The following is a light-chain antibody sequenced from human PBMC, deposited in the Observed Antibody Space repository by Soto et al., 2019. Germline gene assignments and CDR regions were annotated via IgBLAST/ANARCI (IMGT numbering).Light chain of an antibody. Sequence: SALTQPASVSGSPGQSITISCPGASSDVGSYNLVSWYQQHPGKAPKLMIYGVSKRPSGVSDRFSGSKSGDTASLTISGLQAEDEADYYCCSYAGVNTFYVFGTGTKVTVL. J-gene: IGLJ1*01. CDR2: GVS. V-gene: IGLV2-23*02. CDR3: CSYAGVNTFYV. CDR1: SSDVGSYNL.